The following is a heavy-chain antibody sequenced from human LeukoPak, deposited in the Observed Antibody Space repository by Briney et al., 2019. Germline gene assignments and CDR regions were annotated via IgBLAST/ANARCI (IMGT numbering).Heavy chain of an antibody. D-gene: IGHD2-15*01. J-gene: IGHJ6*03. V-gene: IGHV3-48*03. CDR3: AKNGDRGAYCTGGTCYPYFYYYMDV. CDR2: ISSSGNII. Sequence: GGSLRLSCAASGFTFSNYEMNWVRQAPGKGLEWVSYISSSGNIIYYADSVKGRFTISRDNSKNTLYLQMNSLRAEDTAIYYCAKNGDRGAYCTGGTCYPYFYYYMDVWGKGTTVTI. CDR1: GFTFSNYE.